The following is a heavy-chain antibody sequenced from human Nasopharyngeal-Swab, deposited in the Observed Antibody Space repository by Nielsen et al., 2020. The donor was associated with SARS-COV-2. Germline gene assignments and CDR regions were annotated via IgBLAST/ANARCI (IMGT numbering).Heavy chain of an antibody. D-gene: IGHD6-19*01. V-gene: IGHV3-48*02. Sequence: GESLKISCAASGFTFSSYSMNWVRQAPGKGLEWVSYISSSSSTINYADSVKGRFTISRDNAKNSLYLQMISLRDEDTAVYYCARDQGDSSGWYWESGLWWYFDLWGRGTLVTVSS. CDR2: ISSSSSTI. J-gene: IGHJ2*01. CDR1: GFTFSSYS. CDR3: ARDQGDSSGWYWESGLWWYFDL.